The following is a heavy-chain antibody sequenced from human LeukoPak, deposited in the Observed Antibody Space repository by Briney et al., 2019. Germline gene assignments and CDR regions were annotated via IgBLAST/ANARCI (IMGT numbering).Heavy chain of an antibody. CDR2: IITSGRNI. J-gene: IGHJ3*02. CDR3: AKTLRRSFDI. CDR1: GFTFSHYD. Sequence: GGSLRRSCAASGFTFSHYDMTWVRQAPGKGLEWVSGIITSGRNIYYADSVKGRFTISRDNSKNTLYLQMNSLRAEDTALYYCAKTLRRSFDIWGQGTMVTVSS. V-gene: IGHV3-23*01.